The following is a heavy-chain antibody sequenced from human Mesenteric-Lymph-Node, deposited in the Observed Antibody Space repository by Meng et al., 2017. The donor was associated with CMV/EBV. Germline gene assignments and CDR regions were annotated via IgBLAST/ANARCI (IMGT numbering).Heavy chain of an antibody. Sequence: GESLKISCAASGFSFGTYAMTWVRQAPGKGLEWVSVIYSGGSSTYYADSVKGRFTISRDNSKNTLYLQMNSLRAEDTAVYYCVKASSAGGWYYFDYWGQGTLVTSPQ. J-gene: IGHJ4*02. CDR3: VKASSAGGWYYFDY. D-gene: IGHD6-19*01. CDR2: IYSGGSST. CDR1: GFSFGTYA. V-gene: IGHV3-23*03.